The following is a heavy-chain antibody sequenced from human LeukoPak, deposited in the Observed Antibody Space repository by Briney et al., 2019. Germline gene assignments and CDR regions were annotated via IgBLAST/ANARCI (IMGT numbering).Heavy chain of an antibody. V-gene: IGHV3-66*01. CDR3: ARGDAFSGDH. D-gene: IGHD3-16*01. CDR1: GFTVSSNY. J-gene: IGHJ4*02. Sequence: PGGSLRLSCAASGFTVSSNYMSWVRQAPGKGLEWVSVIYSGGSTYYADSVKGRFTISRDNPKSSLFLQMNGLRVEDTAVYYCARGDAFSGDHWGQGTLVTVSS. CDR2: IYSGGST.